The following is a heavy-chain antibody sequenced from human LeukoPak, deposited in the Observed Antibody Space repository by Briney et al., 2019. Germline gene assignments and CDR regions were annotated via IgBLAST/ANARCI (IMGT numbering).Heavy chain of an antibody. CDR1: GGTFSSYA. J-gene: IGHJ4*02. D-gene: IGHD2-2*01. CDR2: IIPIFGTA. Sequence: ASVKVSCKASGGTFSSYAISWVRQAPGQGLEWMGGIIPIFGTANYAQKFQGRVTITADKSTSTAYMELSSLRSEDTAAYYCARPATPGGLYFFDYWGQGTLVTVSS. V-gene: IGHV1-69*06. CDR3: ARPATPGGLYFFDY.